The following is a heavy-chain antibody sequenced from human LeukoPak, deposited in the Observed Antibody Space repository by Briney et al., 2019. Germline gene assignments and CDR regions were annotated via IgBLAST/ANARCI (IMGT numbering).Heavy chain of an antibody. J-gene: IGHJ4*02. D-gene: IGHD3-22*01. CDR2: ISGGGDIT. V-gene: IGHV3-23*01. Sequence: GGSLRLSCAASGFTLSSYAMNWVRQAPGKGLEWVSFISGGGDITYYADSVKGRFTISRDTSRNMVYLQMNSLRAEDTAVYYCAKGYDSSGYYVFDYWGQGTLVTVSS. CDR3: AKGYDSSGYYVFDY. CDR1: GFTLSSYA.